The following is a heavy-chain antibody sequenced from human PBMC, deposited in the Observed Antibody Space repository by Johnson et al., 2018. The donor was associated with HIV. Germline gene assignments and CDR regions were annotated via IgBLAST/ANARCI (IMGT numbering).Heavy chain of an antibody. CDR3: AKDTEAAAGTDDAFDI. CDR1: GFTFSSYW. D-gene: IGHD6-25*01. V-gene: IGHV3-9*01. CDR2: ISWNSGSI. J-gene: IGHJ3*02. Sequence: VQLVESGGGLVQPGGSLRLSCAASGFTFSSYWMHWVRQAPGKGLEWVSGISWNSGSIGYADSVKGRFTISRDNAKNSLYLQMNSLRAEDTALYYCAKDTEAAAGTDDAFDIWGQGTMVTVSA.